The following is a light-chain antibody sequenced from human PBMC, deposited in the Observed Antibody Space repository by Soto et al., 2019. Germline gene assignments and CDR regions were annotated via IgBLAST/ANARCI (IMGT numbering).Light chain of an antibody. CDR1: QSVSSN. Sequence: EIVMTQSPATLSVSPVERASLSFSASQSVSSNLAWYQQKPGQAPRLLIYGASTRATGIPARFSGSGSGTELTLTISSLQSEDFAVYYCQQYNNWPPITFGQGTRLEIK. J-gene: IGKJ5*01. CDR2: GAS. CDR3: QQYNNWPPIT. V-gene: IGKV3-15*01.